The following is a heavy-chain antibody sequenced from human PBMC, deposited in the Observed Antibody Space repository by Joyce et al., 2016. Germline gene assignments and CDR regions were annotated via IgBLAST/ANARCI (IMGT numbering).Heavy chain of an antibody. V-gene: IGHV4-39*07. CDR2: IYYSGST. D-gene: IGHD3-22*01. CDR1: GCSISSSSYY. J-gene: IGHJ4*02. Sequence: QVQLQESGPGLVKPSETLSLTCTVSGCSISSSSYYWGWIRQPPGKGLEWIGSIYYSGSTYYNPSLKSRVTISVDTSNNHFSLKLNSVTAADTAVYYWARDTYYYGSSGFDYWGQGTLVTVSS. CDR3: ARDTYYYGSSGFDY.